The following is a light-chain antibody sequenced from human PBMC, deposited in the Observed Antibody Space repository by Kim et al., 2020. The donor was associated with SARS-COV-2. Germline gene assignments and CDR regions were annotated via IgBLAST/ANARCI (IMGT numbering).Light chain of an antibody. J-gene: IGKJ2*01. Sequence: SLSPGERATHSGRASQSVSSSFLAWYQQKPVQAPRLLIYGTSSRATGIPDRFSGSGSGTDFTLTISRLEPEDFAVYYCQQYGSLYTFGQGTKLEI. V-gene: IGKV3-20*01. CDR3: QQYGSLYT. CDR1: QSVSSSF. CDR2: GTS.